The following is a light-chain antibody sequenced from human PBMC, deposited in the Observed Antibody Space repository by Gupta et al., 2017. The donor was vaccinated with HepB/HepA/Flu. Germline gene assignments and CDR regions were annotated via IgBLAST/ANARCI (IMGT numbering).Light chain of an antibody. CDR3: AAWDDSLNVV. V-gene: IGLV1-44*01. J-gene: IGLJ2*01. CDR2: SNN. Sequence: QSVLTRPPSASAPPGQRVTVTCAGSSSKIGSNTVNGHQQHPGTAHKLLIYSNNQRPAGVPDRFSGSKSGTAASLAIRGRQAEDEADYYCAAWDDSLNVVFGGGTKLTVL. CDR1: SSKIGSNT.